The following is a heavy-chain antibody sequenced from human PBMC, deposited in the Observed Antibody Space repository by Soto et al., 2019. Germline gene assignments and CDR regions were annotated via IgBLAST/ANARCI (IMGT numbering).Heavy chain of an antibody. CDR3: ANLAKNYYHYMDV. D-gene: IGHD1-26*01. Sequence: AGGSLRLSCAASGFSFSDYYMSWIRQAPGKGLEWVSLISTSGSSTDYADTVKGRFTISRDNAKNSLSLQMNSLRADDTAVYYCANLAKNYYHYMDVWGKGTTVTVSS. J-gene: IGHJ6*03. V-gene: IGHV3-11*01. CDR2: ISTSGSST. CDR1: GFSFSDYY.